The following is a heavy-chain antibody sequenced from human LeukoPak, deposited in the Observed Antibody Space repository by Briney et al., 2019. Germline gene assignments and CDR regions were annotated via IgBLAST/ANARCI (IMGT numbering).Heavy chain of an antibody. CDR3: ARDPGGYDWAHYFDY. V-gene: IGHV3-9*01. CDR1: GFIFDDYA. Sequence: QSGGSLRLSCAASGFIFDDYAMNWVRQAPGKGLEWVAGISWNGGRITYADSVKGRFTISRDNVKNSLYLQMNSLRAEDTAVYYCARDPGGYDWAHYFDYWGQGTLVTVSS. CDR2: ISWNGGRI. D-gene: IGHD5-12*01. J-gene: IGHJ4*02.